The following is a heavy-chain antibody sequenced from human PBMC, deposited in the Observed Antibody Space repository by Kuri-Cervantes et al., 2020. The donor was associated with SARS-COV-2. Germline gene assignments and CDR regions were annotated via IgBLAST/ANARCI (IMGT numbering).Heavy chain of an antibody. CDR1: GFTFSSYG. D-gene: IGHD2-2*01. V-gene: IGHV3-21*01. Sequence: GGSLRLCGAASGFTFSSYGMNWVRLAPGKGLEWVSSISSSSSYIYYADSVKGRFTISRDNAKNSLYLQMNSLRAEDTAVYYCARDRGPAAKSYSDYWGQGTLVTVSS. CDR2: ISSSSSYI. CDR3: ARDRGPAAKSYSDY. J-gene: IGHJ4*02.